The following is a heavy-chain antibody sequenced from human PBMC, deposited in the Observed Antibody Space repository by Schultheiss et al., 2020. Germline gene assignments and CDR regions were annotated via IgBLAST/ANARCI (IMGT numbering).Heavy chain of an antibody. CDR2: IYYSGRT. V-gene: IGHV4-59*12. Sequence: SETLSLTCTVSGGSISSYYWNWIRQPPGKGLEWIGYIYYSGRTNYNPSLKSRVTISVDTSKNQFSLNLTSLTAADTAVYYCARGPGSYGYGMVLAGRGVLFFFDYWGQGTLVTVSS. CDR1: GGSISSYY. CDR3: ARGPGSYGYGMVLAGRGVLFFFDY. J-gene: IGHJ4*02. D-gene: IGHD5-18*01.